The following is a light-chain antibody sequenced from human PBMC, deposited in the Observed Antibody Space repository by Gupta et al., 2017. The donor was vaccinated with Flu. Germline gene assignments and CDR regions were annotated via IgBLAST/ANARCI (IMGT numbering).Light chain of an antibody. J-gene: IGLJ2*01. CDR2: EDS. V-gene: IGLV3-21*02. CDR3: QVWDSSSDHVV. CDR1: NSGSKS. Sequence: SYVLTQPPSVSVAPGQTARITCGGNNSGSKSVHWYQQKPGQAPVLVVYEDSDRPSGMPERFSGANSGKTATLTISRVEAGDEADYYGQVWDSSSDHVVFGGGTKLTVL.